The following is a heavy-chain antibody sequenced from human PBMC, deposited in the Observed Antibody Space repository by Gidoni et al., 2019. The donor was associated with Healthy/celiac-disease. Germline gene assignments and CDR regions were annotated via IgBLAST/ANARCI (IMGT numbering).Heavy chain of an antibody. CDR2: IWYDGSNK. D-gene: IGHD3-10*01. CDR1: EFTFCCYG. Sequence: QVQLVVSGGGVVQPGRSLRLSCAESEFTFCCYGMHWVRQATGKGLEWVAVIWYDGSNKYYADSVKGQFTISRDNAKNTLYLQMNSLRAEDTAVYYCARAITMVRGVIMFDAFDIWGQGTMVTVSS. J-gene: IGHJ3*02. V-gene: IGHV3-33*01. CDR3: ARAITMVRGVIMFDAFDI.